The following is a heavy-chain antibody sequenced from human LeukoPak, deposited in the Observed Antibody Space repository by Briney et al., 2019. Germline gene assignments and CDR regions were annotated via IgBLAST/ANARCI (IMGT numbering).Heavy chain of an antibody. J-gene: IGHJ3*02. CDR2: MSYSGST. CDR3: ARFFIYPPHAFEI. Sequence: SETLSLTCSVSGGSINSDAYRWNWIRQHPGKGLEWIGYMSYSGSTNYNPSLKSRVTISIDTSKNQFSLRLTSVTAADTALYYCARFFIYPPHAFEIWGQGTLVTVSS. V-gene: IGHV4-61*08. CDR1: GGSINSDAYR. D-gene: IGHD3-3*01.